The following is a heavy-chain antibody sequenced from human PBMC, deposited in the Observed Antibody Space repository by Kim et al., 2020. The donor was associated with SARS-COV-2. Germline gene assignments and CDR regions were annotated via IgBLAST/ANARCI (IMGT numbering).Heavy chain of an antibody. V-gene: IGHV3-23*01. CDR1: GFTTSGISFSNSA. CDR3: AKGCRDTCCYGGNNFGY. Sequence: GGSLRLSCVVSGFTTSGISFSNSAMSWVRQVPGEGLEWVSAISGSGLTTYYIKSVQGRFTISRDNSKNTVYLSLDSLRADDTALYYCAKGCRDTCCYGGNNFGYWGRGTLVTVAS. CDR2: ISGSGLTT. J-gene: IGHJ4*02. D-gene: IGHD3-16*01.